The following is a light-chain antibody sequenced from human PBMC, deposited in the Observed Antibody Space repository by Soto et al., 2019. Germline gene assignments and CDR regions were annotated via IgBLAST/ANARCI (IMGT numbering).Light chain of an antibody. J-gene: IGLJ1*01. CDR2: DVS. CDR3: CSYAGIYTLV. Sequence: QSVLAQPASVSGSPGQSITISCTGTRSDIGRYNSVTWYQQHPGKAPQLMIYDVSKRPSGVPDRFSGSKAGNTASLTISGPQAEDEAAYYCCSYAGIYTLVFGTGTKFTVL. CDR1: RSDIGRYNS. V-gene: IGLV2-11*01.